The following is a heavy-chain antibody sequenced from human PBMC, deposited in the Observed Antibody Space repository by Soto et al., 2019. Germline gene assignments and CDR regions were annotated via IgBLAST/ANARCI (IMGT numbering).Heavy chain of an antibody. Sequence: PGGSLRLSCAASGFTFSSYEMNWVRQAPGKVLQRISYISSSGRTIYYADSMKGRITISRDNAKNSLYLQMNSLRAEDTAVYYCARDKGYSSGWDYYYYYGMDVWGQGTTVTVSS. J-gene: IGHJ6*02. CDR3: ARDKGYSSGWDYYYYYGMDV. D-gene: IGHD6-19*01. CDR1: GFTFSSYE. V-gene: IGHV3-48*03. CDR2: ISSSGRTI.